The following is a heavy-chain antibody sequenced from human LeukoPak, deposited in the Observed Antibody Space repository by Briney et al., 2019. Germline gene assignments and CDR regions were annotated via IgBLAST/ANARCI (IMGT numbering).Heavy chain of an antibody. CDR2: INHSGST. D-gene: IGHD4-17*01. J-gene: IGHJ2*01. CDR1: GRSFSGYY. V-gene: IGHV4-34*01. CDR3: ARGRIRPRTRHDYGDYERYFDL. Sequence: SETLSLTCAVYGRSFSGYYWSWIRQPPGKGLEWLGEINHSGSTNYNPSLKSRVTISVDTSKNQFSLKLSSVTAADTAVYYCARGRIRPRTRHDYGDYERYFDLWGRGTLVTVSS.